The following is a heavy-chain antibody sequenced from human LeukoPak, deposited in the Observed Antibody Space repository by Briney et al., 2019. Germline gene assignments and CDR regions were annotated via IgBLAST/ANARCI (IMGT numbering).Heavy chain of an antibody. V-gene: IGHV4-39*01. J-gene: IGHJ4*02. CDR1: XXSXXXXXXX. CDR2: IXYXGST. Sequence: PSETLSLTCTXXXXSXXXXXXXXXXXXXXXXXXLXWXGSIXYXGSTYYNXSXKSRATISVDTSKNQFSLKLSSXTSADTALYYCATTGVGIGYWGQGTLVTVSS. D-gene: IGHD1-14*01. CDR3: ATTGVGIGY.